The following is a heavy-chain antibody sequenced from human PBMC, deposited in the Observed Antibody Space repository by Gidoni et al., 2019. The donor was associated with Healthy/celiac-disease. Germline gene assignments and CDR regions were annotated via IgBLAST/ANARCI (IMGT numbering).Heavy chain of an antibody. CDR3: ERVVGYCSSTNCEGGWFDP. D-gene: IGHD2-2*01. CDR2: IYYRGGT. V-gene: IGHV4-39*07. J-gene: IGHJ5*02. Sequence: QPQLQESVSGLVKPSETLSPTCTVSGRSISSSSYYWGWIRQPPGKGLEWIGSIYYRGGTDYYPSLKSRVTKSVDTSKNQFSLKLSSVTAADTAVYYCERVVGYCSSTNCEGGWFDPWGQGTLVTVSS. CDR1: GRSISSSSYY.